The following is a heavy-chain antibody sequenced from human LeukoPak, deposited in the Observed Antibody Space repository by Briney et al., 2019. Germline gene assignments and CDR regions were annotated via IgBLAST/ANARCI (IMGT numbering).Heavy chain of an antibody. J-gene: IGHJ3*02. CDR3: ARIEGDPDAFDI. D-gene: IGHD3-16*01. V-gene: IGHV4-38-2*01. CDR1: GCSISSGYY. Sequence: PSETLSLTCAVSGCSISSGYYWGWLRQPPGKGLEWIGSIYHSGSTYYTPPLKSRLTISVDTSNNQFSLKLSSVTAADTAVYYCARIEGDPDAFDIWGQGTMVTVSS. CDR2: IYHSGST.